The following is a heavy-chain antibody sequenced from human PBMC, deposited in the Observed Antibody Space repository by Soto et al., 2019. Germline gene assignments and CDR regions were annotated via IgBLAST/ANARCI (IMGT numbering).Heavy chain of an antibody. D-gene: IGHD4-17*01. J-gene: IGHJ4*02. V-gene: IGHV4-30-2*01. Sequence: PSETLSLTCAVSGGSISSGGYSWSWIRQPPGKGLEWIGYIYHSGSTYYNPSLKSRVTISVDRSKNQFSLKLSSVTAADTAVYYCARESNDYGGNFDYWGQGTLVTVSS. CDR2: IYHSGST. CDR1: GGSISSGGYS. CDR3: ARESNDYGGNFDY.